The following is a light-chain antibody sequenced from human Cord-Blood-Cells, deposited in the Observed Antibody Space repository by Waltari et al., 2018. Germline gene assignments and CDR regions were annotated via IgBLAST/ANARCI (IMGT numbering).Light chain of an antibody. V-gene: IGKV1-39*01. CDR2: AAS. CDR1: QSISSY. J-gene: IGKJ1*01. CDR3: QQSYSTPRT. Sequence: DIQMTQSPSSLSVSVGDRVTITCQASQSISSYLNWYQQKPGKAPELLIYAASSMQSGVPSRFSGSGSGTDFTLTISSLQPEDFATYDCQQSYSTPRTFGQGTKVEIK.